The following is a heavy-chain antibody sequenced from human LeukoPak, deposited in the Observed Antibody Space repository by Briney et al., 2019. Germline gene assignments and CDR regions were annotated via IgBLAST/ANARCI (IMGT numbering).Heavy chain of an antibody. CDR2: ISWNSGRI. CDR3: AKGHLAVAGGYYFDS. Sequence: GRSLRLSCAASGFTFDDYAMHWVRQVPGKGLKWVSGISWNSGRIAYADSLKGRFTISRDNAKNSLYLEMNSLRPEDTAFYYCAKGHLAVAGGYYFDSWGQGTLVTVSS. V-gene: IGHV3-9*01. J-gene: IGHJ4*02. CDR1: GFTFDDYA. D-gene: IGHD6-19*01.